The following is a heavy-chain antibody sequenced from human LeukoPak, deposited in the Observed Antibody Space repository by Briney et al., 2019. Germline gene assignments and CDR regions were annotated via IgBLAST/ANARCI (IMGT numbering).Heavy chain of an antibody. CDR2: ISSDGSGT. CDR3: VRGGFGHAMDV. V-gene: IGHV3-74*01. Sequence: GGSLRLSCAASGFTFSSYWMHWVRQAPGKGLVWVSRISSDGSGTNYADSVKGRSTISRDNAKNTLYLQMTSLGAEDTAVYYCVRGGFGHAMDVWGQGTTVTVSS. J-gene: IGHJ6*02. CDR1: GFTFSSYW. D-gene: IGHD3-10*01.